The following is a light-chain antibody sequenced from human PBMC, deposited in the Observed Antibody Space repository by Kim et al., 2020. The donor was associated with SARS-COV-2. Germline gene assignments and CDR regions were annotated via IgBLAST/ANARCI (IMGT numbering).Light chain of an antibody. V-gene: IGLV3-9*01. J-gene: IGLJ3*02. CDR3: HVWDCNTVV. CDR1: SIGAKS. CDR2: RDR. Sequence: SYELTQPLSESVALGQTARIICGGSSIGAKSVHXYHQKPGQAPVLVIYRDRNRPSGIPEPFSGSNSGNTPTLPISRDQAGVEANYYCHVWDCNTVVFCGG.